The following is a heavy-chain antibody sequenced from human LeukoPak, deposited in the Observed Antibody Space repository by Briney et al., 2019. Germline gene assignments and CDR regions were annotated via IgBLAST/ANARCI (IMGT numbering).Heavy chain of an antibody. CDR1: GGSISPYY. D-gene: IGHD2-2*01. J-gene: IGHJ3*02. CDR3: ARDYCSSTSCYDAFDI. CDR2: IYYSGST. Sequence: SETLSLTCTVSGGSISPYYWSFIRQPAGKGLEWIGSIYYSGSTYYNPSLKSRVTISVDTSKNQFSLKLSSVTAADTAVYYCARDYCSSTSCYDAFDIWGQGTMVTVSS. V-gene: IGHV4-4*07.